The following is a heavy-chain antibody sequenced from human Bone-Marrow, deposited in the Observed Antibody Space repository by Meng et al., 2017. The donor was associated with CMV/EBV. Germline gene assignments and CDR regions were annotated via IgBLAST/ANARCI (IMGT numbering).Heavy chain of an antibody. V-gene: IGHV4-39*07. CDR2: IYYSGST. Sequence: SETLSLTCTVSGGSISSSNYYWGWIRQPPGKGLEWIGTIYYSGSTYYNPSLKSRVTISVDTSKNQFSLKLSSVTAADTAVYYCARTGARSHYYYDSSGIRYFDYWGQGTLVTVSS. CDR1: GGSISSSNYY. CDR3: ARTGARSHYYYDSSGIRYFDY. J-gene: IGHJ4*02. D-gene: IGHD3-22*01.